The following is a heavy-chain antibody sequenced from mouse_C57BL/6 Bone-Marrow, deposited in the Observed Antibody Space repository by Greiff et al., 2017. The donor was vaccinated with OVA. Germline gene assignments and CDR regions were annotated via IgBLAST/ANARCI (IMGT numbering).Heavy chain of an antibody. CDR3: ARRLWYNWYFDV. J-gene: IGHJ1*03. CDR2: ILPSIGRT. D-gene: IGHD2-1*01. V-gene: IGHV15-2*01. Sequence: QVQLKESGSELRSPGSSVKLSCKDFDSEVFPIAYMSWVSQKPGHGFEWIGGILPSIGRTIYGEKFEDKATLDADTLFNTAYLELNSLTSEVSAIYYCARRLWYNWYFDVWGTGTTVTVSS. CDR1: DSEVFPIAY.